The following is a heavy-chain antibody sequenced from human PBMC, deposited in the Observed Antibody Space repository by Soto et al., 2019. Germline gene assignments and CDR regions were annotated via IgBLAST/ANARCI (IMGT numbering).Heavy chain of an antibody. CDR3: AHSSSWFPFDY. D-gene: IGHD6-13*01. CDR1: GFSLSTSGVG. J-gene: IGHJ4*02. CDR2: IYWDDDK. V-gene: IGHV2-5*02. Sequence: QITLKESGPTLVKPTQPLTLTCTFSGFSLSTSGVGVGWIRQPPGKALEWLGLIYWDDDKRYSPSLKSRLTXTXXTSKNQVVLTMSNMDPVDTATYYCAHSSSWFPFDYWGQRTLVTVSS.